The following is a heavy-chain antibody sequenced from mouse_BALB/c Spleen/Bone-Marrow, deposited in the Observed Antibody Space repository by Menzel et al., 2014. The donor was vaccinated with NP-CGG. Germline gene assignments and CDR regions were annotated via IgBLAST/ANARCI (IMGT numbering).Heavy chain of an antibody. CDR3: ARSSYYYGSSYVNAMDY. D-gene: IGHD1-1*01. V-gene: IGHV1S81*02. J-gene: IGHJ4*01. Sequence: LQLQQSGAELVKPGASVKLSCKASGYTFTSYWMHWVKQRPGQGLEWIGEINPSNGRTNYNEKFKSKATLTVDKSSSTAYMQLSSLTSEDSAVYYCARSSYYYGSSYVNAMDYWGQGTSVTVSS. CDR2: INPSNGRT. CDR1: GYTFTSYW.